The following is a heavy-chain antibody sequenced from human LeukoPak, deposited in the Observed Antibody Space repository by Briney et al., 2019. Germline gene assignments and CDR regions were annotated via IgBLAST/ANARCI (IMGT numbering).Heavy chain of an antibody. CDR1: GFILSNCA. CDR3: VKEVVATIPPL. CDR2: IDTKGTRT. D-gene: IGHD5-12*01. Sequence: GGSLRLSCAASGFILSNCAMTWVRQAPGKGLEWVSGIDTKGTRTYYADSVKGRFTISRDNSKNTLFLQMNSQRAEDTAVYYCVKEVVATIPPLWGQGTLVTVSS. V-gene: IGHV3-23*01. J-gene: IGHJ4*02.